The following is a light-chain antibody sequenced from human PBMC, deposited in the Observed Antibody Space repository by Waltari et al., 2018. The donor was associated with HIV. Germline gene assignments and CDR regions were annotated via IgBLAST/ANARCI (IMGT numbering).Light chain of an antibody. Sequence: SYVLTQPPSVSVAPGQTPRITCGGDNIGRKRAHWSQQKPGQAPVLVVHDDSDRPSGIPERFSGSNSGNTATLTISRVEAGDEADYYCQVWDSSSDHCVFGGGTKLTVL. CDR1: NIGRKR. V-gene: IGLV3-21*02. CDR3: QVWDSSSDHCV. J-gene: IGLJ2*01. CDR2: DDS.